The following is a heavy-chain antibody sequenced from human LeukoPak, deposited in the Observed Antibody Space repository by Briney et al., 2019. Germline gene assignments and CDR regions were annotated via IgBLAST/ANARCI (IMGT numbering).Heavy chain of an antibody. CDR3: ARHLDGGPDY. CDR2: TYYRSKWHN. J-gene: IGHJ4*02. Sequence: SQTLSLTCAISGDSVSSNSAVWLWIRQSPSRGLEWLGGTYYRSKWHNDYAVAVKSRMTINPETSKNQFSLHLNSVTPEDTAVYYCARHLDGGPDYWGQGTLVTVSS. CDR1: GDSVSSNSAV. V-gene: IGHV6-1*01. D-gene: IGHD3-16*01.